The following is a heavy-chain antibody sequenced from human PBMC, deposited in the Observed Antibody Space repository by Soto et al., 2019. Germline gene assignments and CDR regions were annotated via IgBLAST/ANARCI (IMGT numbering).Heavy chain of an antibody. Sequence: SEXXXXTXXVXGDSVTNYFWSWMRQPPGKGLEWIGHLYHGGRTNYSPSLKSRVTMSLDSSRNQFSLNLSPVTAADTAVYFCARDPGYCTNGVCPIFDFWGQGLLVTVSS. D-gene: IGHD2-8*01. CDR2: LYHGGRT. CDR3: ARDPGYCTNGVCPIFDF. J-gene: IGHJ4*02. V-gene: IGHV4-59*02. CDR1: GDSVTNYF.